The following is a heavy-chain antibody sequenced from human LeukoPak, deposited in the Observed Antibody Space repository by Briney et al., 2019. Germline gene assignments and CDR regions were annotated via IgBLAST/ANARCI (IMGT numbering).Heavy chain of an antibody. D-gene: IGHD3-3*01. Sequence: SVKVSCKASGGTFSSYAISWVRQAPGQGLEWMGGIIPIFGTANYAQKFQGRVTITADESTSTAYMGLSSLRSEDTAVYYCARGGSSYYDFWSGYPKPPNWFDPWGQGTLVTVSS. V-gene: IGHV1-69*13. CDR1: GGTFSSYA. CDR3: ARGGSSYYDFWSGYPKPPNWFDP. J-gene: IGHJ5*02. CDR2: IIPIFGTA.